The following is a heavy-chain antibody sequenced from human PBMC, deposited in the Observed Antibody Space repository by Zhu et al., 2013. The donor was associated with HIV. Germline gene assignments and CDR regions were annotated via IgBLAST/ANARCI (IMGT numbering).Heavy chain of an antibody. V-gene: IGHV1-69*13. CDR2: IIFGFNVA. CDR3: VLRPKYSHASEAHLPFDY. CDR1: NYTFDDYS. D-gene: IGHD3-10*01. Sequence: QVHLMQSGFELRKPGASVRISCTALNYTFDDYSVAWIRQRPRHGLEWMGGIIFGFNVANNAETFQGRVALTADVSTSTASLTLSSLTLADTALYYCVLRPKYSHASEAHLPFDYWGLGTLVTVAS. J-gene: IGHJ4*02.